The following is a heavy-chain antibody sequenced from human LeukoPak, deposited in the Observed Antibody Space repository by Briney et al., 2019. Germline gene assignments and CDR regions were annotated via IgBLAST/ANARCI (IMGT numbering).Heavy chain of an antibody. V-gene: IGHV4-59*08. D-gene: IGHD3-22*01. J-gene: IGHJ3*02. CDR2: IYYSGST. CDR3: ARPYYYDSSGYYGGAFDI. Sequence: SETLSLTCTVSGGSINSYYWSWIRQPPGKGLEWIGYIYYSGSTNYNPSLKSRVTISVDTFKNQFSLKLSSVTAADTAVYYCARPYYYDSSGYYGGAFDIWGQGTMVTVSS. CDR1: GGSINSYY.